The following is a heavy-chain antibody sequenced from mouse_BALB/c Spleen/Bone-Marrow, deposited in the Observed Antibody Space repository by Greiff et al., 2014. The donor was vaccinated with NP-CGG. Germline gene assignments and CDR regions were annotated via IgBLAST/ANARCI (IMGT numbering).Heavy chain of an antibody. CDR1: GFSLTSYG. Sequence: VQLQESGPGLVAPSQSLSITCTVSGFSLTSYGVHWVRQPPGKGLEWLGVIWAGGSTNYNSALMSRLSISKDNSKSQVFLKMNMLQTDDTAMYYCARVYLWYFDVWGAGTTVTVSS. J-gene: IGHJ1*01. D-gene: IGHD2-3*01. CDR2: IWAGGST. V-gene: IGHV2-9*02. CDR3: ARVYLWYFDV.